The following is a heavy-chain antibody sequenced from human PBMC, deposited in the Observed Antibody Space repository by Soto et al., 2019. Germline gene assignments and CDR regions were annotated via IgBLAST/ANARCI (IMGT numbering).Heavy chain of an antibody. V-gene: IGHV3-74*01. CDR3: VRGNYEKSIDY. CDR1: GFTFSNYW. J-gene: IGHJ4*02. Sequence: GGSLRLSCAASGFTFSNYWMHWVRQAPGKGLVWISRINDQGGSPTYADSVKGRFTISRDNVKNTLYLQMNSLRAEDSGIYFCVRGNYEKSIDYWGQGTRVTVSS. CDR2: INDQGGSP. D-gene: IGHD3-16*01.